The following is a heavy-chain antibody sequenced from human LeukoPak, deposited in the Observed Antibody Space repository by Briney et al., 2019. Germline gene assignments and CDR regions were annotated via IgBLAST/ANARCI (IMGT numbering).Heavy chain of an antibody. J-gene: IGHJ4*02. D-gene: IGHD3-22*01. CDR3: ARVTEYMIEDQFDY. CDR1: GDSISSGYY. Sequence: PSETLSLTCAVSGDSISSGYYWGWIRQPPGKGLEWIGSMYHSGSTYYNPSLQSRLTMSADTSKNQFSLRLSSVTAADTAVYYCARVTEYMIEDQFDYWGQGTLVTVSS. V-gene: IGHV4-38-2*01. CDR2: MYHSGST.